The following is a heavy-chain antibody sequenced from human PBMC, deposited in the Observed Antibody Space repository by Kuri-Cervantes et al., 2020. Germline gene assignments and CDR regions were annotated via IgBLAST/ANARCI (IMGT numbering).Heavy chain of an antibody. J-gene: IGHJ4*02. V-gene: IGHV1-46*01. Sequence: ASVKVSCKASGYTFTSYCMHWVRQAPGQGLEWMGIINPSGGSTSYAQKFQGRVTMTRDTSTSTVYMELSSLRSEDTAVYYCARARIQLRASDYWGQGTLVTVSS. CDR1: GYTFTSYC. D-gene: IGHD5-18*01. CDR2: INPSGGST. CDR3: ARARIQLRASDY.